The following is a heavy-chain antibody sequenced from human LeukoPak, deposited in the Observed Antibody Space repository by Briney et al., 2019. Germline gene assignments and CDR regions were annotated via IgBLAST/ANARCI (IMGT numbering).Heavy chain of an antibody. V-gene: IGHV1-69*05. D-gene: IGHD5-24*01. Sequence: SVKVSCKASGGTFSSYAISWVRQAPGQGLEWMGGIIPIFGTANYAQKFQGRVTITTDESTSTAYMELSSLRSEDTAVYYCARWRWLQPWAYFDYWGQGTLVTVSS. CDR1: GGTFSSYA. J-gene: IGHJ4*02. CDR3: ARWRWLQPWAYFDY. CDR2: IIPIFGTA.